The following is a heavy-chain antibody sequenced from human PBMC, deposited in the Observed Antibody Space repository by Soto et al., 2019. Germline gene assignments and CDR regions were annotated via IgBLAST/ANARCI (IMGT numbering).Heavy chain of an antibody. V-gene: IGHV1-3*01. D-gene: IGHD3-22*01. CDR3: ATEPIYYNDGSGYYPLGH. CDR1: GYTFTSYG. J-gene: IGHJ4*02. CDR2: INPGNGNT. Sequence: ASVKVSCKASGYTFTSYGINWVRQAPGRGLEWMGWINPGNGNTKYSQQFQGRVTLTTDTSTNTGYMELRSLTSDDTAVYFCATEPIYYNDGSGYYPLGHWGQGTLVTVSS.